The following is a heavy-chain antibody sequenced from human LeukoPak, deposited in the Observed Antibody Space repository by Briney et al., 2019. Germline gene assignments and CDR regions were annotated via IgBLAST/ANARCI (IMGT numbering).Heavy chain of an antibody. CDR2: ISGSGDTT. CDR3: ARESYDILTGYYNVLHYFDY. D-gene: IGHD3-9*01. J-gene: IGHJ4*02. Sequence: GGPLRLSCAASGFTFSAYYMTWIRQSPGNGLEWVSYISGSGDTTPYADSVKGRFTISRDNAKNSLYLQMNSLRAEDTAVYYCARESYDILTGYYNVLHYFDYWGQGTLVTVSS. V-gene: IGHV3-11*04. CDR1: GFTFSAYY.